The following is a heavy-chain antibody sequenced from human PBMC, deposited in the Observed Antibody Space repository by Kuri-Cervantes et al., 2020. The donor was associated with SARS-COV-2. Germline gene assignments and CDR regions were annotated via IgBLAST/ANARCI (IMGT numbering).Heavy chain of an antibody. CDR3: ARVGFGDYEIDY. V-gene: IGHV1-2*07. Sequence: SVQVTCKASVYTFTGYYIHWVQQAPGQGLEWMGWIKPNSGGTNYAHKFRGRVTMTRDKSINTAYMELSRLRSDDTAVYYCARVGFGDYEIDYWGQGTLVTVSS. CDR2: IKPNSGGT. J-gene: IGHJ4*02. D-gene: IGHD4-17*01. CDR1: VYTFTGYY.